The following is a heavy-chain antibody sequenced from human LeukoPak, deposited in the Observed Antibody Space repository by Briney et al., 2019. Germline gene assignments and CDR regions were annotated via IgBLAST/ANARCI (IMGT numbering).Heavy chain of an antibody. CDR1: KFTFSHYA. D-gene: IGHD4-11*01. CDR3: AKDAQRGFDYSNSLQH. Sequence: PGGSLRLSCAASKFTFSHYAMHWVRQAPGKGLGWVAVIWNDGSDKYYADSVKGRFTVSRDNSRHILYLQMDSLRAEDTGVYYCAKDAQRGFDYSNSLQHWGPGTLVTVSS. CDR2: IWNDGSDK. V-gene: IGHV3-33*06. J-gene: IGHJ1*01.